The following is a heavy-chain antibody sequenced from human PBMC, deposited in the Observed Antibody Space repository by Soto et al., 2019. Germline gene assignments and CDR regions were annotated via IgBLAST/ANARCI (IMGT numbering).Heavy chain of an antibody. J-gene: IGHJ4*02. CDR2: IRSKAYGGTT. CDR3: TSDPGSRGYCTNGVCPDY. V-gene: IGHV3-49*03. D-gene: IGHD2-8*01. CDR1: GFTFGDYA. Sequence: GGSLRLSCTASGFTFGDYAMSWFRQAPGKGLEWVGFIRSKAYGGTTEYAASVKGRFTISRDDSKSIAYLQMNSLKTEDTAVYYCTSDPGSRGYCTNGVCPDYWGQGTLVTVSS.